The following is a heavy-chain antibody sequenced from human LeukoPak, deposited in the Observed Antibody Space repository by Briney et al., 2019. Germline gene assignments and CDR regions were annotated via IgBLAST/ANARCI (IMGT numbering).Heavy chain of an antibody. CDR1: GGSISSYY. J-gene: IGHJ4*02. CDR2: VYYSGSA. Sequence: SETLSLTCTVSGGSISSYYWSWIRQSPGKGLEWIGNVYYSGSAYYNPSLKSRVTMSVDTSKNQFSLKLSSVTAADTAVYYCARKPIINNAWYYFDYWGQGTLVTVSS. D-gene: IGHD1/OR15-1a*01. V-gene: IGHV4-59*04. CDR3: ARKPIINNAWYYFDY.